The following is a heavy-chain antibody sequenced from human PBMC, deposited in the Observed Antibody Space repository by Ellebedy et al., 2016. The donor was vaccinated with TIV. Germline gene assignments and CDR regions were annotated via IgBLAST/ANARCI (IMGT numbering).Heavy chain of an antibody. CDR1: GYSISSGYY. V-gene: IGHV4-38-2*02. Sequence: SETLSLXXTVSGYSISSGYYWGWIRQPPGKGLEWIGSIYHSGSTYYNPSLKSRVTISVDTSKNQFSLKLSSVTAADTAVYYCARDSRYFDWLAPLYYFDYWGQGTLVTVSS. CDR3: ARDSRYFDWLAPLYYFDY. CDR2: IYHSGST. D-gene: IGHD3-9*01. J-gene: IGHJ4*02.